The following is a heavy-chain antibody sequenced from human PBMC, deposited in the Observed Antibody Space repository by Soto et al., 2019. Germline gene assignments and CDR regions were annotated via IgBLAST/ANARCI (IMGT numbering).Heavy chain of an antibody. CDR2: LGFDGGGR. CDR1: GFDFSSYG. CDR3: ARETVGPDHAIDV. D-gene: IGHD1-26*01. J-gene: IGHJ6*02. Sequence: GGSLRLSCAASGFDFSSYGMHWVRQTPGKGLEWVAVLGFDGGGRYYADSVKGRFMISRDNSKKMLYLQMDSLRAEDSALYYCARETVGPDHAIDVCGQGPTVTVSS. V-gene: IGHV3-33*01.